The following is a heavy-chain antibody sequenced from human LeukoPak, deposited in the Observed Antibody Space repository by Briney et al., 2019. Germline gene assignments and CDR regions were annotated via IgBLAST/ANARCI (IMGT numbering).Heavy chain of an antibody. J-gene: IGHJ4*02. Sequence: GGSLRLSCSASGLTVTNAWMNWVRQAPGEGLDWVGRIASKTDGGATDYAAPVKGRFTISRDDSKSTLNLQMNSLKTEDTAVYYCTTGIRGDWGQGTLVTVSS. CDR3: TTGIRGD. D-gene: IGHD3-10*01. CDR1: GLTVTNAW. CDR2: IASKTDGGAT. V-gene: IGHV3-15*07.